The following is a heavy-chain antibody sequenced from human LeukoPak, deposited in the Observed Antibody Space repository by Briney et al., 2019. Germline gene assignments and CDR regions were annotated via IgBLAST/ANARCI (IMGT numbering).Heavy chain of an antibody. V-gene: IGHV5-51*01. Sequence: RGESLKISCKGSGYSFTSYWIVWVRQMPGKGLEWMGIIYPGDSDTRYSPSFQGQVTISADKSISTAYLQWSSLKASDTAMYYCASYNLNAYYYDSSGYPLVWGQGTLVTVSS. CDR2: IYPGDSDT. J-gene: IGHJ4*02. CDR3: ASYNLNAYYYDSSGYPLV. CDR1: GYSFTSYW. D-gene: IGHD3-22*01.